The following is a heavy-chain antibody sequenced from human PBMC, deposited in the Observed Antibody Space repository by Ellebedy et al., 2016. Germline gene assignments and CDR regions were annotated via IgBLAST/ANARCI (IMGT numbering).Heavy chain of an antibody. CDR1: GYTFSNYG. D-gene: IGHD2-15*01. J-gene: IGHJ1*01. V-gene: IGHV1-18*01. CDR2: ISAYNGNT. CDR3: ARGRCHGDGCYSSYFYH. Sequence: ASVKVSXXASGYTFSNYGITWVRQAPGQGLEWMGWISAYNGNTNYAQKLQGRVTMTTDTSTSTAYMELRSLRSDDTAVYYCARGRCHGDGCYSSYFYHWGQGTLVTVSS.